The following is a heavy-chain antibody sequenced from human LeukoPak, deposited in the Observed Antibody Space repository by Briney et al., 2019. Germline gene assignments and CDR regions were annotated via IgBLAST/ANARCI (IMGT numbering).Heavy chain of an antibody. V-gene: IGHV4-34*01. CDR1: GGSFSGYY. Sequence: SETLSLTCAVYGGSFSGYYWSWIRQPPGKGLEWIGEINHSGSTDYNPSLKSRVTISVDTSKNQFSLKLSSVTAADTAVYYCARLQISGSYYTGYYYYYMDVWGKGTTVTVSS. CDR3: ARLQISGSYYTGYYYYYMDV. D-gene: IGHD3-10*01. J-gene: IGHJ6*03. CDR2: INHSGST.